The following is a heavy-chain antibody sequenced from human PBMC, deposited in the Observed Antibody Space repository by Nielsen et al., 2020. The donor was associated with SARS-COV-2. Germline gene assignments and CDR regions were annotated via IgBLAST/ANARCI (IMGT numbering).Heavy chain of an antibody. V-gene: IGHV7-4-1*02. J-gene: IGHJ6*02. Sequence: ASVKVSCKASGYTFTSFGMNWVRQAPGQGLEWMGWINTNTGNPTYAQGFTGRFVFSLDTSVSTAYLQISSLKAEDTAVYYCARDLRSGSYNTYYYGMDVWGQGTTVTVSS. CDR3: ARDLRSGSYNTYYYGMDV. D-gene: IGHD1-26*01. CDR1: GYTFTSFG. CDR2: INTNTGNP.